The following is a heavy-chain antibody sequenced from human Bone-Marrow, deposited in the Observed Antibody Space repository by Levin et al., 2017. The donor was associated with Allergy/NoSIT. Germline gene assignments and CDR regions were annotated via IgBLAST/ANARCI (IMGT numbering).Heavy chain of an antibody. CDR3: ARALGAPIAWFDS. Sequence: SQTLSLTCTVSGGSISSYHWSWIRQPAGKGLEWIGRIYISGSTKYNPSLKSRVTMSVDTSQNQFSLKLTSVTAADTAVYYCARALGAPIAWFDSWGQGTLVTVSS. J-gene: IGHJ5*01. D-gene: IGHD1-26*01. CDR1: GGSISSYH. CDR2: IYISGST. V-gene: IGHV4-4*07.